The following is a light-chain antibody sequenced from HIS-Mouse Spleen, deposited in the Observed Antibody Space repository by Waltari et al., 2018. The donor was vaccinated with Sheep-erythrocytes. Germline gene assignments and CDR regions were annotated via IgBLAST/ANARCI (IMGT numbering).Light chain of an antibody. J-gene: IGLJ1*01. CDR2: DDS. CDR3: QVWDSSSDHYV. V-gene: IGLV3-21*03. CDR1: NIGRKS. Sequence: SYVLTQPPSVSVAPGKTARITCGGNNIGRKSVHWYQQKPGQAPVLVVYDDSDRPSGIPERFSGSNSGNTASLTISRVEAGNEADYYCQVWDSSSDHYVFGTGTKVTVL.